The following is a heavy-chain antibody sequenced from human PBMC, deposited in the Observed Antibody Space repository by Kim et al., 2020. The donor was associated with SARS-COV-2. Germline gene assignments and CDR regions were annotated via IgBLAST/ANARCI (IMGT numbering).Heavy chain of an antibody. CDR3: AGVLSVAARGSYYYYAMDV. J-gene: IGHJ6*02. V-gene: IGHV3-11*06. D-gene: IGHD2-15*01. Sequence: GGSLRLSCGASGFIIRDYYMSWIRQAPGKGLEWISYISTSSSYIKYADSVKGRFNISRDNAKNSLYLQMSSLRAEDTAVYYCAGVLSVAARGSYYYYAMDVWGQGTTVTVSS. CDR2: ISTSSSYI. CDR1: GFIIRDYY.